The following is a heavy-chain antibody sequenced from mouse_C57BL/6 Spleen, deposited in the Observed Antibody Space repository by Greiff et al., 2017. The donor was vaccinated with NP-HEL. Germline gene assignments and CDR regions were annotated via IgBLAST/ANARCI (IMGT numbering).Heavy chain of an antibody. CDR2: IDPANGNT. V-gene: IGHV14-3*01. Sequence: VQLQQSVAELVRPGASVKLSCTASGFNIKNTYMHWVKQRPEQGLEWIGRIDPANGNTKYAPKFQGKATITADTSSNTAYLQLSSLTSEDTAIYYCARGYYGSSSRYWYFDVWGTGTTVTVSS. CDR1: GFNIKNTY. J-gene: IGHJ1*03. CDR3: ARGYYGSSSRYWYFDV. D-gene: IGHD1-1*01.